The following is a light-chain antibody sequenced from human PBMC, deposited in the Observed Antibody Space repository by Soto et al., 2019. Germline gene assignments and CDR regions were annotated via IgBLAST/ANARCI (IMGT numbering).Light chain of an antibody. Sequence: EIVLTQSPATLSLSPGERATLSCRASQSVSSSLVWYQQNPGQPPRLLIYDASNRATGIPARFSGSGSGTDFTLTISSLEPEDFAVYYCQQRSNWPRSFGGGTKVEIK. CDR1: QSVSSS. J-gene: IGKJ4*01. CDR3: QQRSNWPRS. CDR2: DAS. V-gene: IGKV3-11*01.